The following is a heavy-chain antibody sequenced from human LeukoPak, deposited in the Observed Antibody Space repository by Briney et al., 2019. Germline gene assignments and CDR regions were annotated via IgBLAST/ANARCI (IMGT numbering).Heavy chain of an antibody. CDR3: AREIRYFDWFHFDY. D-gene: IGHD3-9*01. V-gene: IGHV3-53*01. Sequence: GGSLRLTCAASGFTVSSNYMSWVRQAPGKGLEWVSVIYSGGSTYYADSVKGRFTISRDNSKNTLYLQMNSQRAEDTAVYYCAREIRYFDWFHFDYWGQGTLVTVSS. CDR2: IYSGGST. J-gene: IGHJ4*02. CDR1: GFTVSSNY.